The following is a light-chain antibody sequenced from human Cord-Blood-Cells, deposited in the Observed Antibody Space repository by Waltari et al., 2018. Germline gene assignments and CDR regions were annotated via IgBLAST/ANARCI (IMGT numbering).Light chain of an antibody. CDR3: SSYTSSSTYV. Sequence: QSALNQPPSVYGSPGQSITISCTGTRSDVGGYNSVSCYQQHPGKDPKLMIYDVSNRPSGVSNRFAGSKSGNTASLTIHGLQAEDEADYYGSSYTSSSTYVFGTGTKVTVL. CDR2: DVS. J-gene: IGLJ1*01. V-gene: IGLV2-14*01. CDR1: RSDVGGYNS.